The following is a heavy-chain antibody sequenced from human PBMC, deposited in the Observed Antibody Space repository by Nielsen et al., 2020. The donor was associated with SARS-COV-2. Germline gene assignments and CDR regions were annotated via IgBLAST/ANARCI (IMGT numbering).Heavy chain of an antibody. CDR3: ARRGIAVAAIYYYYGMDV. D-gene: IGHD6-19*01. Sequence: WVRQAPGQGLEWMGRIIPILGIANYAQKFRGRVTITADKSTSTAYMELSSLRSEDTAVYYCARRGIAVAAIYYYYGMDVWGQGTTVTVSS. J-gene: IGHJ6*02. V-gene: IGHV1-69*02. CDR2: IIPILGIA.